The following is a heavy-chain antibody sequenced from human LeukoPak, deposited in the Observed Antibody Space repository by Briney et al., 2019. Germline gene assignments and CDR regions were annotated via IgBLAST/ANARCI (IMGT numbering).Heavy chain of an antibody. V-gene: IGHV3-53*01. CDR1: GLTVNSNY. Sequence: PGGSLRLSCAASGLTVNSNYMNWARQAPGKGLEWVSVIYKGGSIYYADSVKGRFTISRDNSKNTLYLQMNSLRAEDTAVYYCASRGPANYFDYWGQGTLVTVSS. D-gene: IGHD1-14*01. J-gene: IGHJ4*02. CDR2: IYKGGSI. CDR3: ASRGPANYFDY.